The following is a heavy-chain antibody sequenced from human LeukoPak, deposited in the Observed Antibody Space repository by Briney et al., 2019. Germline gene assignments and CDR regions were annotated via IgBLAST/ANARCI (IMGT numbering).Heavy chain of an antibody. CDR1: GYTFTIYD. J-gene: IGHJ5*02. V-gene: IGHV1-8*01. CDR3: AVHLPGDYLDP. CDR2: MNPDSGNT. D-gene: IGHD4-17*01. Sequence: GASVKVSCKASGYTFTIYDINWVRQAAGQGLEWLGWMNPDSGNTDFAQKFHGRVTMTRNTSISTAYMELRSLTSEDTAVYYCAVHLPGDYLDPWGQGTLVTVSS.